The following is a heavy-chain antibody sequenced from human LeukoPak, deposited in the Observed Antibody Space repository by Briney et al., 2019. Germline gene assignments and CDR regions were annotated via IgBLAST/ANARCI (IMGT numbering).Heavy chain of an antibody. Sequence: PGGSLRLSCAASGFMFSSFWMGRVRQAPGKGPEWVANIGPGSDTYYVESVRGRFTISRDNAQSSLYLQMDSLRGDDSAVYYCGRWGVSAGLDRWGQGTLVTVSS. CDR3: GRWGVSAGLDR. D-gene: IGHD3-10*01. J-gene: IGHJ5*02. V-gene: IGHV3-7*01. CDR1: GFMFSSFW. CDR2: IGPGSDT.